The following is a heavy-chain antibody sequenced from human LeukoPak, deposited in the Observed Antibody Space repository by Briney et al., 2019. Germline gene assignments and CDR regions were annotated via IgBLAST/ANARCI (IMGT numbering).Heavy chain of an antibody. CDR3: AKGVWQQLAKLDYYFDY. CDR1: GFTFSSYA. V-gene: IGHV3-23*01. CDR2: ISGSGGST. J-gene: IGHJ4*02. D-gene: IGHD6-13*01. Sequence: PGGSLRLSCAASGFTFSSYAMSWVRQAPGKGLEWVSAISGSGGSTYYADSVKGRFTISRDNSKNTLYLQMNSLRAEDTAVYYCAKGVWQQLAKLDYYFDYWGQGTLVTVSS.